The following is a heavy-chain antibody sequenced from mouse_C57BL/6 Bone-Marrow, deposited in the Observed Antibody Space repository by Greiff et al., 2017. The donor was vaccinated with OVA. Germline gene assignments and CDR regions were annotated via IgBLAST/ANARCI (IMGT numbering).Heavy chain of an antibody. CDR2: IYPGGGYT. D-gene: IGHD1-1*01. Sequence: VQLQQSGAELVRPGTSVKMSCKASGYTFTNYWIGWAKQRPGHGLEWIGDIYPGGGYTNYNEKFKGKATLTADKSSSTAYMQFSSLTSEDSAIYYFARHYGSSLAWFAYWGQGTLVTVSA. CDR3: ARHYGSSLAWFAY. CDR1: GYTFTNYW. V-gene: IGHV1-63*01. J-gene: IGHJ3*01.